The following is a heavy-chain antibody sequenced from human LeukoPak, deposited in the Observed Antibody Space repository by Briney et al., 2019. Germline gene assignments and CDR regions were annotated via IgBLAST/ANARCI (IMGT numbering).Heavy chain of an antibody. J-gene: IGHJ4*02. CDR2: INHSGST. Sequence: SETLSLTCAVSGGSISSSNWWSWVRQPPGKGLEWIGEINHSGSTNYDPSLKSRVTISVDTSKNQFSLKLSSVTAADTAVYYCARDTVTTRRFDYWGQGTLVTVSS. CDR1: GGSISSSNW. D-gene: IGHD4-11*01. CDR3: ARDTVTTRRFDY. V-gene: IGHV4-4*02.